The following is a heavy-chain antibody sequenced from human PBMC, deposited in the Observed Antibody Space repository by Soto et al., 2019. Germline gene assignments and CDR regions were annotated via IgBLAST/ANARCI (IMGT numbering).Heavy chain of an antibody. Sequence: GESLKISCKGSGYTFTNNWVGWVRQMPGKGLEWMGIIYPGDSDTRYSPSFQGQVTISADKSISTAYLQWSSLKASDTAMYYCARQDTTYFDYWGQGTQVTVSS. CDR3: ARQDTTYFDY. CDR1: GYTFTNNW. V-gene: IGHV5-51*01. CDR2: IYPGDSDT. J-gene: IGHJ4*02. D-gene: IGHD1-26*01.